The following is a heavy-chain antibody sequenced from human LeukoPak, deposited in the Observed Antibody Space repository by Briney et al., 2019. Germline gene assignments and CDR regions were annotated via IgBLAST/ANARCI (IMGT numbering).Heavy chain of an antibody. Sequence: GGSLRLSWAASGFTFSSYAMHWVRQAPGKGLEWVAVISYDGSNKYYADSVKGRFTISRDNSKNTLYLQMNSLRAEDTAVYYCARESYDFWSGYLGYFDYWGQGTLVTVSS. CDR1: GFTFSSYA. CDR3: ARESYDFWSGYLGYFDY. D-gene: IGHD3-3*01. V-gene: IGHV3-30*04. CDR2: ISYDGSNK. J-gene: IGHJ4*02.